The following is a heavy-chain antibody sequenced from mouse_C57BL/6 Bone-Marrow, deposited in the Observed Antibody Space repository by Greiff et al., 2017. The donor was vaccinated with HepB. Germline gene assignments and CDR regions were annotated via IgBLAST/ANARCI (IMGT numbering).Heavy chain of an antibody. CDR2: IRNKANNHAT. D-gene: IGHD2-4*01. CDR3: TPIYYDYDGPYYYAMDY. J-gene: IGHJ4*01. CDR1: GFTFSDAW. V-gene: IGHV6-6*01. Sequence: VQLKESGGGLVQPGGSMKLSCAASGFTFSDAWMDWVRQSPEKGLEWVAEIRNKANNHATYYAESVKGRFTISRDDSKSSVYLQMNSLRAEDTGIYYCTPIYYDYDGPYYYAMDYWGQGTSVTVSS.